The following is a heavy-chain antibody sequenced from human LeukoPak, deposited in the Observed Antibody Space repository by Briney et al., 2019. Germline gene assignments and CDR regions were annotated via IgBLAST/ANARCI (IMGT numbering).Heavy chain of an antibody. CDR3: ASKVGATGRSDY. D-gene: IGHD1-26*01. Sequence: FIRYDGSNKYYADSVKGRFTISRDNSKNTLYLQMNSLRAQDTAVYYCASKVGATGRSDYWGQGTLVTVSS. J-gene: IGHJ4*02. V-gene: IGHV3-30*02. CDR2: IRYDGSNK.